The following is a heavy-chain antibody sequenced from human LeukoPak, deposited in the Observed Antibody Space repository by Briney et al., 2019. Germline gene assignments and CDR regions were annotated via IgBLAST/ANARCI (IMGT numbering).Heavy chain of an antibody. Sequence: GGSLRLSCAASGFTRRSHAMSWGRQAPGKGLEWVSAIGGSGGSTDYVDSVKGRFAISRDNSKNTLYLQMNSLRAEDTAVYYCARGDAQLVWDYWGQGTLVTVSS. V-gene: IGHV3-23*01. CDR3: ARGDAQLVWDY. CDR1: GFTRRSHA. J-gene: IGHJ4*02. CDR2: IGGSGGST. D-gene: IGHD6-6*01.